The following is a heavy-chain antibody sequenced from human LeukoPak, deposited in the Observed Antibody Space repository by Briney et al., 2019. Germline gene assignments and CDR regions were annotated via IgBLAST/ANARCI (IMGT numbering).Heavy chain of an antibody. Sequence: GGSLRLSCAASGFTFSSYAMSWVRQAPGKGLEWVAVISYDGSNKYYADSVKGRFTISRDNAKNSLYLQMNSLRAEDTAVYYCARAGVVTPGMFGFDYWGQGTLVTVSS. D-gene: IGHD4-23*01. CDR1: GFTFSSYA. V-gene: IGHV3-30*04. J-gene: IGHJ4*02. CDR3: ARAGVVTPGMFGFDY. CDR2: ISYDGSNK.